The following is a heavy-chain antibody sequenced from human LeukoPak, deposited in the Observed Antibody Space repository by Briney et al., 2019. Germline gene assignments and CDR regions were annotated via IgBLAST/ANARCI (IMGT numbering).Heavy chain of an antibody. CDR2: ISVGGHNT. CDR3: AKDLDSTGLYNDFNH. CDR1: GFTFSTYA. V-gene: IGHV3-23*01. Sequence: QSGGSLRLSCAASGFTFSTYAMNWVRQAPGKGLDWVSTISVGGHNTHYADSVKGRFTISRDDSKNTLYLQMNSLRAEDTALYYCAKDLDSTGLYNDFNHWGQGTMVSVSS. D-gene: IGHD3-22*01. J-gene: IGHJ1*01.